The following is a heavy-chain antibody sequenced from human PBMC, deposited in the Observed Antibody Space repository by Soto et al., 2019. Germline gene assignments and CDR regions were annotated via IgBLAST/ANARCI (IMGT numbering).Heavy chain of an antibody. CDR2: ISGSGGGT. Sequence: EVQLLESGGGLVQPGGSLRLSCAASGFTFRTYAMSWVRQAPGKGLEWVSAISGSGGGTYYADSVKGRFTISRDNSKNTLYLQMNSLRAEDTAVYYCAKDVADFPVNDFWCQGTLVTVSS. J-gene: IGHJ4*02. CDR1: GFTFRTYA. V-gene: IGHV3-23*01. D-gene: IGHD2-21*01. CDR3: AKDVADFPVNDF.